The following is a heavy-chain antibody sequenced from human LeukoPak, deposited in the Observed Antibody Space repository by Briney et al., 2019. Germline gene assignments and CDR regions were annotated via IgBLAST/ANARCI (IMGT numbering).Heavy chain of an antibody. D-gene: IGHD2-8*01. J-gene: IGHJ6*02. Sequence: PSETLSLTCTVSGGSISSYYWSWIRQPPGKGLGWIGYIYYSGSTNYNPSPKSRVTISVDTSKNQFSLKLSSVTAADTAVYYCARNGARYYYGMDVWGQGTTVTVSS. CDR3: ARNGARYYYGMDV. CDR1: GGSISSYY. CDR2: IYYSGST. V-gene: IGHV4-59*01.